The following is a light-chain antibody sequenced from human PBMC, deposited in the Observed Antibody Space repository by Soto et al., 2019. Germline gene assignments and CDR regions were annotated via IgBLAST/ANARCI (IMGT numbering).Light chain of an antibody. V-gene: IGLV2-14*01. CDR1: SSDVGGRNF. Sequence: QSALTQPASGSGSPGQWITIYCTGTSSDVGGRNFVSWYQQHPGKAPKVMIYEVSHRPSGVSNRFSGSKSGNTASLTISGLQAEDEADYYCSSYTSSSTLLYVFGTGTKLTVL. CDR3: SSYTSSSTLLYV. CDR2: EVS. J-gene: IGLJ1*01.